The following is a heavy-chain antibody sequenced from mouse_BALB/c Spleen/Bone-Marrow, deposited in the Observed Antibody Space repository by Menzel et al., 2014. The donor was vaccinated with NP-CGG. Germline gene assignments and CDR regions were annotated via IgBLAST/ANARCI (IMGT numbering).Heavy chain of an antibody. CDR2: INPDSSTI. CDR1: GFDFSRYW. Sequence: EVQVVESGGGLVQPGGSLKLSCAASGFDFSRYWMSWVRQAPGKGLEWIGEINPDSSTINYTPSLRDKFIISRDSAKNTLYLQMSKVRSEDTALYYCARLGYGNSLAMDHWGQGTSVTVSS. J-gene: IGHJ4*01. CDR3: ARLGYGNSLAMDH. V-gene: IGHV4-1*02. D-gene: IGHD2-10*02.